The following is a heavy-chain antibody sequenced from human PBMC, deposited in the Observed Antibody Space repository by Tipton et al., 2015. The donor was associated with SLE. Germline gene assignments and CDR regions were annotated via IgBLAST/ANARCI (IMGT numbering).Heavy chain of an antibody. J-gene: IGHJ6*02. V-gene: IGHV1-2*06. D-gene: IGHD3-22*01. Sequence: QLVQSGPEVKKPGASVKVSCQASGYTFTDYYIYWVRQAPGQGLEWMGQMNPNTGGSNYAEKFQGRVTMTRDTSISTAYMDLSTLRSDDTAVYYCARVLVPRPNYYSAADVWGQGTTVTVSS. CDR3: ARVLVPRPNYYSAADV. CDR1: GYTFTDYY. CDR2: MNPNTGGS.